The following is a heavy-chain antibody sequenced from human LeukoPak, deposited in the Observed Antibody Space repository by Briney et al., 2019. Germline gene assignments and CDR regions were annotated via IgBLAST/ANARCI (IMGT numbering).Heavy chain of an antibody. CDR2: IYHTGST. V-gene: IGHV4-39*01. CDR1: GASITNTSLSNTGYF. D-gene: IGHD2-2*01. J-gene: IGHJ4*02. CDR3: AKIGYCSTTTCYSTVFDS. Sequence: NPSETLSLTCAISGASITNTSLSNTGYFWGWIRQPPGKGLQWIGSIYHTGSTYYSPSLKSRVTISVDTSKNQFSLKLNFVTAADTAAYYCAKIGYCSTTTCYSTVFDSWGQGTLVTVSS.